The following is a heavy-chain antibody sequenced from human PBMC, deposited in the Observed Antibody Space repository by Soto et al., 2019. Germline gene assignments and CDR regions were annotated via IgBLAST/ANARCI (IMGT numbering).Heavy chain of an antibody. D-gene: IGHD2-15*01. CDR1: GFTFGDYA. CDR2: IRSKAYGGTT. Sequence: GGSLRLSCTASGFTFGDYAMSWFRQAPGKGLEWVGFIRSKAYGGTTEYAASVKGRFTISRDDSKSIAYLQMNSLKTEDTAVYYCTRALFPRNFRPSYCSGGSCYNWFDPWGQGTLVTVSS. V-gene: IGHV3-49*03. J-gene: IGHJ5*02. CDR3: TRALFPRNFRPSYCSGGSCYNWFDP.